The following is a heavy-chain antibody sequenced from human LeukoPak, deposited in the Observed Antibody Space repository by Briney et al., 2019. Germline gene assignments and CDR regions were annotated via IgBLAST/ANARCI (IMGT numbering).Heavy chain of an antibody. CDR3: AKWGDYDVLTGYYVPDY. V-gene: IGHV3-23*01. CDR2: ILGSGGST. Sequence: GGSLRLSCAPSGFTFSNYAMSWVRQAPGKGLEWVSAILGSGGSTYYADSVKGRFTVSRDNSKSTLYLQMNSLRAEDTALYYCAKWGDYDVLTGYYVPDYWGQETLVTVSS. D-gene: IGHD3-9*01. J-gene: IGHJ4*02. CDR1: GFTFSNYA.